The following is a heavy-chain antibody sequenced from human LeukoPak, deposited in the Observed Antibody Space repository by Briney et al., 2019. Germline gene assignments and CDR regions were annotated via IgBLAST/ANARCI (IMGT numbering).Heavy chain of an antibody. Sequence: PSQTLSLSCTVSGGSISSGTYYWSWIRQPAGKGLEWVGRIYTSGYTNYNPSLKSRLTISADTSKNQFSLKLNFVPAADTAVYYCARENARSVPTGVSPLDYWGQGALVTVSS. D-gene: IGHD2-2*01. CDR2: IYTSGYT. V-gene: IGHV4-61*02. CDR3: ARENARSVPTGVSPLDY. J-gene: IGHJ4*02. CDR1: GGSISSGTYY.